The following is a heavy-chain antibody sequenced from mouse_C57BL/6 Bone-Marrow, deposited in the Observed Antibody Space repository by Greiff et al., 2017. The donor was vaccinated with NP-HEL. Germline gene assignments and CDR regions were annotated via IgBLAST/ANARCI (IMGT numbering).Heavy chain of an antibody. CDR1: GYTFTDYE. D-gene: IGHD2-4*01. Sequence: QVQLQQSGAELVRPGASVTLSCKASGYTFTDYEMHWVKQTPVHGLEWIGAIYPETGGPAYNQKFKGKAILTADKSSSTAYMELRSLTSEDSAVYYCTRYYYDYGGYFDVWGTGTTVTVSS. J-gene: IGHJ1*03. CDR2: IYPETGGP. CDR3: TRYYYDYGGYFDV. V-gene: IGHV1-15*01.